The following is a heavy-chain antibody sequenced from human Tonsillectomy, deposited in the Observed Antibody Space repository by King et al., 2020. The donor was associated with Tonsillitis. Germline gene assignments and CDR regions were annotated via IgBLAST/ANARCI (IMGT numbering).Heavy chain of an antibody. Sequence: VQLVQSGAEVKKPGASVKVSCKASGYTFNGYYMHWVRQAPGQGLEWMGWISPNSGGTNYAQKFQGRVTLTRDTSISTAYMELSRLRSDDSAIYYCARTYYYDGSGYYPEDTFYLWPQWTIVTVS. CDR3: ARTYYYDGSGYYPEDTFYL. CDR1: GYTFNGYY. CDR2: ISPNSGGT. V-gene: IGHV1-2*02. D-gene: IGHD3-22*01. J-gene: IGHJ3*01.